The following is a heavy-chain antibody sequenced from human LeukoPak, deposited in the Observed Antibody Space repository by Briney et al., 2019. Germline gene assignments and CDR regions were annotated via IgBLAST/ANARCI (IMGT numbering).Heavy chain of an antibody. CDR2: ISYDGSNK. CDR1: GFTFSSYA. D-gene: IGHD2-2*01. Sequence: GGSLRLSCAASGFTFSSYAMHWVRQAPGKGLEGVAVISYDGSNKYYADSVKGRFTISRDNSKNTLYLQMNSLRAEDTAVYYCARDACSSTSCKYGMDVWGKGTTVTVSS. V-gene: IGHV3-30*04. CDR3: ARDACSSTSCKYGMDV. J-gene: IGHJ6*04.